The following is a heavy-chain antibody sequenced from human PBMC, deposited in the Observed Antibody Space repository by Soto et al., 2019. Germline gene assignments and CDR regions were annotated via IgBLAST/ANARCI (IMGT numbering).Heavy chain of an antibody. J-gene: IGHJ4*02. Sequence: SETLSLTCIASGSSISGFYWSWIRQPPGKGLEWIGNIHYSGSTNYNPSRKSRVTISVDMSKNQSSLKVNSVTAADTAVYYCARVGGYYGDYPNFDYWGQGMLVTVSS. CDR1: GSSISGFY. CDR2: IHYSGST. V-gene: IGHV4-59*01. CDR3: ARVGGYYGDYPNFDY. D-gene: IGHD4-17*01.